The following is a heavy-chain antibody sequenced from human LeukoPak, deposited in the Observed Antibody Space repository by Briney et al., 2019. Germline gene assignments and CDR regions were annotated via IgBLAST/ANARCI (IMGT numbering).Heavy chain of an antibody. CDR2: ISSSSDTI. V-gene: IGHV3-48*04. CDR1: GFTFGPYT. J-gene: IGHJ4*02. D-gene: IGHD1-26*01. CDR3: ASGMRVGPNI. Sequence: QTWGDLRLSCAASGFTFGPYTMNWVRQAPGKGLEWVSYISSSSDTIYYADSVKGRFTISRDNAKNSLYLQMNSLRAEDTAVYYCASGMRVGPNIWGQGTLVTVSS.